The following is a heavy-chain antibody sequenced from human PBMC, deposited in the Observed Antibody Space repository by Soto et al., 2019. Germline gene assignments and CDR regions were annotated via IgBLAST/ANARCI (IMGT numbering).Heavy chain of an antibody. CDR2: ISAEWYNP. Sequence: PGGSLTLSSEVSGFTFSAYWMHCVRQVPRRGLICRSRISAEWYNPTYADSVKSRFTISRDNAKNTLYLKMNSMRAEDTGLYYCTRGPRVSSTGTGAHWGQGTMGTVSS. CDR1: GFTFSAYW. V-gene: IGHV3-74*01. D-gene: IGHD1-1*01. CDR3: TRGPRVSSTGTGAH. J-gene: IGHJ4*02.